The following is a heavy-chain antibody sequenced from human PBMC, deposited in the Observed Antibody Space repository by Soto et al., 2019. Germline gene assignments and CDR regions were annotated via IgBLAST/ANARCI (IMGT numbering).Heavy chain of an antibody. CDR2: ISDGGGST. CDR3: AKDQGDYYGSDAFDI. CDR1: GFTFSSYW. Sequence: PGGSLRLSCAASGFTFSSYWMSWVRQAPGKGLEWVAAISDGGGSTYYVDSVKGRFTISRDNSKNTLYLQMNSLRAEDTAVYYCAKDQGDYYGSDAFDIWGQGTMVTVSS. V-gene: IGHV3-23*01. D-gene: IGHD3-10*01. J-gene: IGHJ3*02.